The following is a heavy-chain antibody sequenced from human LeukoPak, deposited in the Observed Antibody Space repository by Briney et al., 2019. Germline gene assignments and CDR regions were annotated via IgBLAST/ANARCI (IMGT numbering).Heavy chain of an antibody. Sequence: GQPLKISGEGAAYSCTSYWIGCLRQMPGKGLEWMGIIYPGDSDTRYSPSFQGQVTISADKSISTAYLQWSSLKASDTAMYYCARPGLAYYYDSSGYYPFDYWGQGTLVTVSS. CDR3: ARPGLAYYYDSSGYYPFDY. CDR1: AYSCTSYW. V-gene: IGHV5-51*01. CDR2: IYPGDSDT. J-gene: IGHJ4*02. D-gene: IGHD3-22*01.